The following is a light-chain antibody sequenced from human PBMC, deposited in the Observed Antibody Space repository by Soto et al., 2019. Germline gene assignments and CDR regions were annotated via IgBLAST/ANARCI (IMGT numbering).Light chain of an antibody. Sequence: DIVMTQSPDSLAVSLGERATINCKSNQSVLYSSNNKNYLVWYQQKPGQPPKLLIYWASTRESGVPDRFSGSGSGTDVTLTISSLQAEDVAVYYCQQYYTTPWTFGQGTKVEIK. J-gene: IGKJ1*01. V-gene: IGKV4-1*01. CDR2: WAS. CDR3: QQYYTTPWT. CDR1: QSVLYSSNNKNY.